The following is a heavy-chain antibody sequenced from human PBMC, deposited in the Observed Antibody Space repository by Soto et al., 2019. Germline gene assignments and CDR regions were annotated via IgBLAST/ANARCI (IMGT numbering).Heavy chain of an antibody. CDR1: GDSVSSNTAA. Sequence: SQTLSLTCAISGDSVSSNTAAWNWIRQSPSRGLEWLGRTYYRSKWYNDYAVSVKSQININPDTSKKQVSLQLNSVTPEDTAVYYCARQASVSSRYGGIDYWGQGTLVTVSS. CDR2: TYYRSKWYN. CDR3: ARQASVSSRYGGIDY. V-gene: IGHV6-1*01. D-gene: IGHD6-13*01. J-gene: IGHJ4*02.